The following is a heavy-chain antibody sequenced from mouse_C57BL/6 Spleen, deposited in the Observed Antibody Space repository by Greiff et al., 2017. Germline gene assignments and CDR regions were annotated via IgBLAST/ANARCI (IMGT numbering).Heavy chain of an antibody. CDR3: ARGYSYDESEMAY. D-gene: IGHD2-12*01. CDR2: IYLGNGYT. J-gene: IGHJ3*01. CDR1: GYTFTSYG. Sequence: VHVKQSGAELVRPGSSVKMSCKTSGYTFTSYGINWVKQRPGQGLEWIGYIYLGNGYTEYNEKFKGKATLTADTSSSTAYMQLSSLTSEDSAVYFCARGYSYDESEMAYWGQGTLVTVSA. V-gene: IGHV1-58*01.